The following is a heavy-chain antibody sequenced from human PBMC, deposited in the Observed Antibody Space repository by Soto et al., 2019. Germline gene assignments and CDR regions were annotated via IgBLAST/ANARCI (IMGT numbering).Heavy chain of an antibody. J-gene: IGHJ4*02. CDR3: AKDFGYSYGPLDY. Sequence: QPGGSLRLSCAASGFTFSSYGMHWVRQAPGKGLEWVAVISYDGSNKYYADSVKGRFTISRDNSKNTLYLQMNSLRAEDTAVYYCAKDFGYSYGPLDYWGQGTLVTVSS. V-gene: IGHV3-30*18. CDR2: ISYDGSNK. D-gene: IGHD5-18*01. CDR1: GFTFSSYG.